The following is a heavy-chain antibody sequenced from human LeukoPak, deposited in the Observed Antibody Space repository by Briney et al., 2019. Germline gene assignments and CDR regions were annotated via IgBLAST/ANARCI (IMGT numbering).Heavy chain of an antibody. J-gene: IGHJ4*02. D-gene: IGHD3-10*01. V-gene: IGHV3-23*01. CDR1: GFTFSSYA. CDR3: AKDMGRGILYHDY. CDR2: ISGSGGTT. Sequence: GGSLRLSCAASGFTFSSYAMSWVRQAPGKGLEWVSAISGSGGTTYYADSVKGRFTISRDNSKNTLYLQMNSLRAEDTAVYYCAKDMGRGILYHDYWGQGTLVTISS.